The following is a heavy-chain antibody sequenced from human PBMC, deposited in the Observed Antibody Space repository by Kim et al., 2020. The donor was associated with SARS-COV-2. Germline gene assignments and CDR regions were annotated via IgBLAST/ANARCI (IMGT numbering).Heavy chain of an antibody. V-gene: IGHV4-39*07. Sequence: RVTISVDTSKNQFSLRLSSVTAADTAVYYCAREPYSYGSGSYYKSDAFDIWGQGTMVTVSS. CDR3: AREPYSYGSGSYYKSDAFDI. J-gene: IGHJ3*02. D-gene: IGHD3-10*01.